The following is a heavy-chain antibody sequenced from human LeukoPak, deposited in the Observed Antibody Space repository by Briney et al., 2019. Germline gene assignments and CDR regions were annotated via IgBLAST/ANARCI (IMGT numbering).Heavy chain of an antibody. V-gene: IGHV3-30*02. D-gene: IGHD6-13*01. CDR3: AKDRVTAAGYYFDY. CDR1: GFTFSSYG. J-gene: IGHJ4*02. Sequence: GGSLRLSCAASGFTFSSYGMHWVRQAPGKGLEWVAFIRYDGSNKYYADSVKGRFTISRDNSKNTLYLQMNSLRAEDTAVYYCAKDRVTAAGYYFDYWGQGTLVTVSS. CDR2: IRYDGSNK.